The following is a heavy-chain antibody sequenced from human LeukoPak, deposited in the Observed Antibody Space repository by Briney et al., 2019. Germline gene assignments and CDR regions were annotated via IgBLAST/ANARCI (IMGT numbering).Heavy chain of an antibody. J-gene: IGHJ3*02. CDR2: IYDSGST. D-gene: IGHD3-10*01. CDR1: GDSISNQY. V-gene: IGHV4-59*08. CDR3: ARPAGWFGEFLGALDI. Sequence: SETLSLTCTVSGDSISNQYWSWIRQPPGKGLQWIGYIYDSGSTNYNPSLKSRVTISLDTSKTQFSLKLTSVTPADTAVYYCARPAGWFGEFLGALDIWGQGTMVTVSS.